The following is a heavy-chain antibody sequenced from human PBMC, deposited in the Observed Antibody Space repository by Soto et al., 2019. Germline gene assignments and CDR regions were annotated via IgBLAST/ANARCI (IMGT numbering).Heavy chain of an antibody. D-gene: IGHD3-3*01. CDR3: AHRILRTVFGLVTPTAIYFDC. Sequence: QITLNESGPTVVKPAETLTLTCTFSGFSLTTSGVGVGWIRQSPGKAPEWLALIYWDDDKRYSASLKSRLTITKDTSKHQVVLTMASVDPADTATYYCAHRILRTVFGLVTPTAIYFDCWGQGTPVVVSS. CDR1: GFSLTTSGVG. V-gene: IGHV2-5*02. CDR2: IYWDDDK. J-gene: IGHJ4*02.